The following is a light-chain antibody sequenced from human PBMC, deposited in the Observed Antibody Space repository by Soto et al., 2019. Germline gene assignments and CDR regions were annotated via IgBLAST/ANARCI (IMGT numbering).Light chain of an antibody. J-gene: IGKJ2*01. CDR2: AAS. CDR1: QSVSSSY. CDR3: QQYCSSPYT. Sequence: EIVLTQSPGTLSLSPGERATLSCRASQSVSSSYLAWYQQKPGQAPRLLIYAASSRATGIPDRFSGSGSGTDFTLTISRLEPEDFAVYYCQQYCSSPYTFGQGTKLDIK. V-gene: IGKV3-20*01.